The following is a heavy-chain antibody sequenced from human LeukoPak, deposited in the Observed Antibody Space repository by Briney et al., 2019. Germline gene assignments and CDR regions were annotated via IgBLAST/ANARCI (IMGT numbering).Heavy chain of an antibody. D-gene: IGHD3-22*01. V-gene: IGHV3-64D*06. CDR1: GFTFSSYA. J-gene: IGHJ4*03. CDR2: ISSNGGST. Sequence: GGSLRLSCSASGFTFSSYAMHWVRQAPGKGLEYVSAISSNGGSTYYADSVKGRFTISRDNSKNTLYLQMSSLRAEDTAVYYCVKGPYYYDSSGYSGDYFDYWGQGTTVTVSS. CDR3: VKGPYYYDSSGYSGDYFDY.